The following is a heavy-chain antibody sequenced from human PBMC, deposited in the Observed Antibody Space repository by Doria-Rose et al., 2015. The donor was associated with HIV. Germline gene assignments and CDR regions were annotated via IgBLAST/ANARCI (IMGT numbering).Heavy chain of an antibody. V-gene: IGHV1-2*02. D-gene: IGHD2-15*01. CDR1: GYTFTGYY. CDR3: ARESGSMVAATPPDY. Sequence: QVQLVESGAEVKKPGASVKVSCKASGYTFTGYYMHWVRQAPGQGLEWMGWINPNSGGTNYAQKFQGRVTMTRDTSISTAYMELSRLRSDDTAVYYCARESGSMVAATPPDYWGQGTLVTVSS. CDR2: INPNSGGT. J-gene: IGHJ4*02.